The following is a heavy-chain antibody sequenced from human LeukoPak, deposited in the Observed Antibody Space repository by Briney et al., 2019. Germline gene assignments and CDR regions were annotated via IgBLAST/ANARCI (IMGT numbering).Heavy chain of an antibody. CDR1: GGSISSGGYY. D-gene: IGHD2-2*01. CDR3: ARDWGYCSSTSCRARWFDP. Sequence: PSETLSLTCTVSGGSISSGGYYWSWIRQHPGKGLEWIGYIYYSGSTYYNPSLKSRVTISVDTSKNQFSLKLSSVTAADTAVYYCARDWGYCSSTSCRARWFDPWGQGTLVTVSS. J-gene: IGHJ5*02. V-gene: IGHV4-31*03. CDR2: IYYSGST.